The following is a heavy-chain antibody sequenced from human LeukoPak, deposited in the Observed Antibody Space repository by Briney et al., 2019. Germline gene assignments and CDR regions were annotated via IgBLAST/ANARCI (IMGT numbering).Heavy chain of an antibody. J-gene: IGHJ4*02. CDR2: IYYSGST. Sequence: SETLSLTCTVSGGSIISSSYYWGWIRQPPGMGLEWIGNIYYSGSTYYNPSLKSRVTMSVDTSKNQFSLKLSSVTAADTAVYYCASRLHNWNFGDYWGQGTLVTVSS. V-gene: IGHV4-39*01. D-gene: IGHD1-7*01. CDR1: GGSIISSSYY. CDR3: ASRLHNWNFGDY.